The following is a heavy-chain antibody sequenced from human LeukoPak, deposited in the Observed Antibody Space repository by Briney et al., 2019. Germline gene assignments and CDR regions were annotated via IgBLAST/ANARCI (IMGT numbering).Heavy chain of an antibody. Sequence: AGGSLRRSCAASGFTFSSYAMHWVRQAPGKGLEWVAVISYDGSNKYYADSVKGRFTTSRDNSKNTLYLQMNSLRADDTAVYYCARVDSYGPTFDYWGQGTLVTVSS. D-gene: IGHD5-18*01. CDR2: ISYDGSNK. V-gene: IGHV3-30-3*01. J-gene: IGHJ4*02. CDR3: ARVDSYGPTFDY. CDR1: GFTFSSYA.